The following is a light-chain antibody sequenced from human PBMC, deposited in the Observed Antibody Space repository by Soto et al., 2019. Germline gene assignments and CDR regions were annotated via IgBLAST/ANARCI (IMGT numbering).Light chain of an antibody. J-gene: IGKJ5*01. CDR1: QSVSSSY. CDR3: QQYGSSPRIT. Sequence: EIVLTQSPGTVSLSPGERATLSCRASQSVSSSYLAWYQQKPGQAPRLLIYGASSRATGIPDRFSGSGSGTDFTLTISRLEPEDFAVYYCQQYGSSPRITFGQGTRLEI. CDR2: GAS. V-gene: IGKV3-20*01.